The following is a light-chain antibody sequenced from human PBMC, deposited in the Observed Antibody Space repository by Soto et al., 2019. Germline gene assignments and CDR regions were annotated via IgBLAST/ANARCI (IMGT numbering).Light chain of an antibody. V-gene: IGKV3-20*01. Sequence: VLTQSPDTLSLSPGERATLSCRASQTVHSSYLAWYQHKPGQAPRLLIYGTFNRATGIPDRFSGSGSGLSGSGSETDFTLTISRLEPEDFAVYYCHHSNNSPRTFGQGTKVEV. J-gene: IGKJ1*01. CDR2: GTF. CDR3: HHSNNSPRT. CDR1: QTVHSSY.